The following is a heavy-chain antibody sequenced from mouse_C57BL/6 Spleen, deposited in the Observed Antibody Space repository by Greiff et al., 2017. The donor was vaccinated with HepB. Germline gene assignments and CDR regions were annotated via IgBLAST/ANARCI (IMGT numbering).Heavy chain of an antibody. Sequence: VKLVESGAELARPGASVKLSCKASGYTFTSYGISWVKQRTGQGLEWIGEIYPRSGNTYYNEKFKGKATLTADKSSSTAYMELRSLTSEDSAVYFCARKNGSSYGYFDYWGQGTTLTVSS. J-gene: IGHJ2*01. CDR3: ARKNGSSYGYFDY. CDR2: IYPRSGNT. D-gene: IGHD1-1*01. V-gene: IGHV1-81*01. CDR1: GYTFTSYG.